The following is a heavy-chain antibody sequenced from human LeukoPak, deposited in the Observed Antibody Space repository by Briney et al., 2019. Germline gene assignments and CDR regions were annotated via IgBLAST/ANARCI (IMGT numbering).Heavy chain of an antibody. Sequence: GGSLRLSCAASGFTFSNAWMSWVRQAPGKGLEWVGRIKSKTDGGTTDYAAPVKGRFTISRDDSKNTLYLQMNSLKTEDTAVYYCTTLGYCSSTSCYGGYYYYMDVWGKGTTVTVSS. V-gene: IGHV3-15*01. CDR2: IKSKTDGGTT. J-gene: IGHJ6*03. CDR3: TTLGYCSSTSCYGGYYYYMDV. D-gene: IGHD2-2*01. CDR1: GFTFSNAW.